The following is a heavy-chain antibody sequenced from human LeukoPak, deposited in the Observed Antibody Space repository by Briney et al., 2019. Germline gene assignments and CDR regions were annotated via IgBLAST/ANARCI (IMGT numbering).Heavy chain of an antibody. V-gene: IGHV4-39*01. Sequence: SETLSLTCTVSGGSISSSSYYWGWIRQPPGKGLEWIGSIYYSGSTYYNPSLKSRVTISVDTSKNQFSVKLSSVTAADTAVYYCARRDIAARYYFDYWGQGTLVTVSS. CDR1: GGSISSSSYY. D-gene: IGHD6-6*01. CDR2: IYYSGST. CDR3: ARRDIAARYYFDY. J-gene: IGHJ4*02.